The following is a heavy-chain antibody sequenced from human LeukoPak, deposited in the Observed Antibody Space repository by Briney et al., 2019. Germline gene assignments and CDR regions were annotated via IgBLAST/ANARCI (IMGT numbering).Heavy chain of an antibody. Sequence: SETLSLTCAVYGGSFSGYYWSWIRQPPGKGLEWIGEINHSGSTNYNPSLKSRVTISVDTSKNQFSLKLSSVTAADTAVYYCARGPLWFGELLYSWGRGTLVTVSS. CDR1: GGSFSGYY. V-gene: IGHV4-34*01. J-gene: IGHJ5*02. CDR3: ARGPLWFGELLYS. CDR2: INHSGST. D-gene: IGHD3-10*01.